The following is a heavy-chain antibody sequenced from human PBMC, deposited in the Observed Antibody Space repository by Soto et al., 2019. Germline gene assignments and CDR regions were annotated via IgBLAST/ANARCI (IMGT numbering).Heavy chain of an antibody. V-gene: IGHV3-49*04. D-gene: IGHD3-16*02. J-gene: IGHJ6*02. CDR2: IRSKAYGGIP. CDR3: ARSLLNGMDV. CDR1: GYTFGDYA. Sequence: GGSLRLSCTGSGYTFGDYAVNWVRQAPGKGLEWVGFIRSKAYGGIPEYATSVKGRFTISRDDSESIAYLQMISLNAEDTAVFYCARSLLNGMDVWGQGTTVTVS.